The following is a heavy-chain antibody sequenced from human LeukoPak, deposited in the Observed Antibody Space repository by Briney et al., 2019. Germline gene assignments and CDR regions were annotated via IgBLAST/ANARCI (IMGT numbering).Heavy chain of an antibody. CDR2: IWYDGSNK. J-gene: IGHJ4*02. D-gene: IGHD2-15*01. Sequence: PGGSLRLSCAASGFTFSSYGMHWVRQAPGKGLEWVAVIWYDGSNKYYADSVKGRFTISRDNSKNTLYLQMNSLRAEDTAVYYCAKDWRYCSGGSCYFDYWGQGTLVTVSS. V-gene: IGHV3-33*06. CDR1: GFTFSSYG. CDR3: AKDWRYCSGGSCYFDY.